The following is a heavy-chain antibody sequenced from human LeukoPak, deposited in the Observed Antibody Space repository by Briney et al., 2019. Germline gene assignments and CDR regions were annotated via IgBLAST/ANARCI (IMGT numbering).Heavy chain of an antibody. CDR3: ARERAAAGIDY. CDR1: GFTVSSNY. Sequence: GGSLRLSCAASGFTVSSNYMSWVRQAPGKGLEWVSVIYSGGSTYYADSVKGRFTISRDNSKNTLYLQMNSLRAEDTAVYYCARERAAAGIDYWGQGTLVTVSS. D-gene: IGHD6-13*01. J-gene: IGHJ4*02. CDR2: IYSGGST. V-gene: IGHV3-53*01.